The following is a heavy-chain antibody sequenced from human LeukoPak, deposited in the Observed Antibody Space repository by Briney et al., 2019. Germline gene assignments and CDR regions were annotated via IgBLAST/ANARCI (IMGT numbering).Heavy chain of an antibody. CDR1: GFTSSSYW. D-gene: IGHD2-2*01. CDR3: ARNGGVYQLLLYYYYGMDV. Sequence: GGSLRLSCAASGFTSSSYWMSWVRQAPGKGLEWVANIKQDGSEKYYVDSVKGRFTISRDNAKNSLYLQMNSLRAEDTAVYYCARNGGVYQLLLYYYYGMDVWGKGTTVTVSS. J-gene: IGHJ6*04. V-gene: IGHV3-7*03. CDR2: IKQDGSEK.